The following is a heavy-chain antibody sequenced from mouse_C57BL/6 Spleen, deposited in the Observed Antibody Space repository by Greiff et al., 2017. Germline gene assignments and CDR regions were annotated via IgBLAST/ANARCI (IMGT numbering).Heavy chain of an antibody. CDR3: ARDYYGYWYFDV. J-gene: IGHJ1*03. CDR2: INYDGSST. V-gene: IGHV5-16*01. D-gene: IGHD1-1*01. Sequence: DVQLVESEGGLVQPGSSMKLSCTASGFTFSDYYMAWVRQVPEKGLEWVANINYDGSSTYYLDSLKSRFIISRDHAKNILYLQMSSLKSEDTATYYCARDYYGYWYFDVWGTGTTVTVSS. CDR1: GFTFSDYY.